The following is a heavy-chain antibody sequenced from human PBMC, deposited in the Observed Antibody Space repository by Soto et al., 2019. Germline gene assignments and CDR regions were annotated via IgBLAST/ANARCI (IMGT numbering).Heavy chain of an antibody. CDR3: AKVPLGSVYDLAC. J-gene: IGHJ4*02. CDR1: GFTFSNYA. V-gene: IGHV3-23*01. Sequence: EVQLLDSGGGLVQPGGSLRLSCAASGFTFSNYAMNWVRQAPGKGLDWVSAIGGSGGSTYYAHSVKGRFTISRDNSKNMLDLQMSSLRAGATAVYYCAKVPLGSVYDLACWGQGTLVTVSS. CDR2: IGGSGGST. D-gene: IGHD5-12*01.